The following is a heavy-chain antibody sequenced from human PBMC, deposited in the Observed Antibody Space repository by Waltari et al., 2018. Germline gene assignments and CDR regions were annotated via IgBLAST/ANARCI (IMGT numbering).Heavy chain of an antibody. CDR3: ARVTIVGATRGTVY. CDR2: IQTSGST. D-gene: IGHD1-26*01. CDR1: GGSISSGSYY. J-gene: IGHJ4*02. V-gene: IGHV4-61*02. Sequence: QVQLQESGPGLVKPSQTLSLTCTVSGGSISSGSYYWSWIRQPAGKGLEWIGRIQTSGSTSHNPSLRGRVTISVDTSKNQFSLKLSSVTAADTAVYYCARVTIVGATRGTVYWGQGTLVTVSS.